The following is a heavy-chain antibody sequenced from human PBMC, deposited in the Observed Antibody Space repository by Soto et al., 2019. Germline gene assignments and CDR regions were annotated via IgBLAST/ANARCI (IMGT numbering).Heavy chain of an antibody. CDR3: ARAYSSSSVAYFDY. Sequence: ASVKVSCKASGYTFTGYYMHWVRQAPGQGLEWMGWINPNSGGTNYAQKFQGRVTMTRDTSISTAYMELSRLRFDDTAVYYCARAYSSSSVAYFDYWGQGTLVTVSS. J-gene: IGHJ4*02. V-gene: IGHV1-2*02. CDR2: INPNSGGT. D-gene: IGHD6-6*01. CDR1: GYTFTGYY.